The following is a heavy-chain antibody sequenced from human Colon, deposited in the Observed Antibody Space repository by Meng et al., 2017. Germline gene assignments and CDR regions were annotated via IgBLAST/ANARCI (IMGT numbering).Heavy chain of an antibody. CDR1: GFAFNGCW. CDR2: IKGDGSVE. J-gene: IGHJ4*02. D-gene: IGHD3-10*01. CDR3: VYLVGSGNYYHQTNY. V-gene: IGHV3-7*01. Sequence: GESLKISCAASGFAFNGCWMRWVRQAPGQGLEWVANIKGDGSVETYVDSVKGRFSISRDNARNSLFLQMNSLRVEDTAVYYCVYLVGSGNYYHQTNYWGQGTLVTVSS.